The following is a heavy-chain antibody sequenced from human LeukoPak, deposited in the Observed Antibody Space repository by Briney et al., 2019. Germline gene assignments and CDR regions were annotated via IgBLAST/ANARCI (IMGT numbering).Heavy chain of an antibody. D-gene: IGHD3-3*01. Sequence: SETLSLTRTVSGGSISSYYWSWIRQPAGKGLEWIGRIYTSGSTNYNPSLKSRVTMSVDTSKNQFSLKLSSVTAADTAVYYCARIAVLRFLEWPFMDVWGKGTTVTVSS. J-gene: IGHJ6*04. CDR1: GGSISSYY. CDR2: IYTSGST. CDR3: ARIAVLRFLEWPFMDV. V-gene: IGHV4-4*07.